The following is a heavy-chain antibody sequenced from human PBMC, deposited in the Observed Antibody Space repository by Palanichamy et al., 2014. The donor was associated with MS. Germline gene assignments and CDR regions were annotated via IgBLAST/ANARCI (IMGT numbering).Heavy chain of an antibody. J-gene: IGHJ4*02. CDR1: GYTFTSYG. CDR2: ISAYNGNT. D-gene: IGHD6-19*01. V-gene: IGHV1-18*01. Sequence: VQLVQSGAEVKKPGASVKVPCKASGYTFTSYGISWVRQAPGQGLEWMGWISAYNGNTNYAQKLQGRVTMTTDTSTSTAYMELRSLRSDDTAVYYCARDSSGWEVMLESEPPTPFFDYWGQGTLVTVSS. CDR3: ARDSSGWEVMLESEPPTPFFDY.